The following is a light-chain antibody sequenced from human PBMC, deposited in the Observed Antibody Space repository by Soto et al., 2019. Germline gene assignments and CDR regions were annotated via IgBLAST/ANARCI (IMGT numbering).Light chain of an antibody. CDR2: SNN. J-gene: IGLJ3*02. V-gene: IGLV1-44*01. CDR3: GEWDDSLNGLV. CDR1: SANIGSNT. Sequence: QSVLTQPPSASGTPGQRVTISCSGSSANIGSNTVNWYQQLPGTAPKLLIYSNNQRPSGVPDRFSGSKSGTSASLGISGLQSEDEADYYCGEWDDSLNGLVFGGGTKLTVL.